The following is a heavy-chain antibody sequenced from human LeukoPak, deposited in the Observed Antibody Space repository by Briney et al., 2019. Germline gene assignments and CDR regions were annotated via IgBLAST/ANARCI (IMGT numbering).Heavy chain of an antibody. J-gene: IGHJ4*02. Sequence: SETLSLTCAVSGGSISSGGYSWSWIRQPPGKGLEWIGEINHSGSTNYNPSLKSRVTISVDTSKNQFSLKLSSVTAADTAVYYCARTSLLDYWGQGTLVTVSS. CDR2: INHSGST. CDR1: GGSISSGGYS. D-gene: IGHD6-6*01. CDR3: ARTSLLDY. V-gene: IGHV4-30-2*01.